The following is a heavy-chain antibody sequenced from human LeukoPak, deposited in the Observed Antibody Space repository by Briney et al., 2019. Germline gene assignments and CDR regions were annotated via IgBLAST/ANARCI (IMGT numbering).Heavy chain of an antibody. J-gene: IGHJ3*02. Sequence: SETLSLTCTVSGDSISSYYWSWIRQPAGKGLEWIGRIYTSGNTKYNPSLKSRVTISVDTSKNQFSLKLSSVTAADTAVYYCARLGQYSSSWYDAFDIWGQGTMVTVSS. CDR1: GDSISSYY. CDR3: ARLGQYSSSWYDAFDI. V-gene: IGHV4-4*07. D-gene: IGHD6-13*01. CDR2: IYTSGNT.